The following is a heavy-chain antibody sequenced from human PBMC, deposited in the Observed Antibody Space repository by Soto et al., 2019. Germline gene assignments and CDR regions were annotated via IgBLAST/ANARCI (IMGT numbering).Heavy chain of an antibody. CDR2: ISYDGSNK. CDR3: AKEDYYYAVRFAFDI. CDR1: GFTFSSYG. J-gene: IGHJ3*02. V-gene: IGHV3-30*18. D-gene: IGHD3-22*01. Sequence: GGSLRLSCAASGFTFSSYGMHWVRQAPGKGLEWVAVISYDGSNKYYADSVKGRFTISRDNSKNTLYLQMNSLRAEDTAVYYCAKEDYYYAVRFAFDIWGQGTMVTVSS.